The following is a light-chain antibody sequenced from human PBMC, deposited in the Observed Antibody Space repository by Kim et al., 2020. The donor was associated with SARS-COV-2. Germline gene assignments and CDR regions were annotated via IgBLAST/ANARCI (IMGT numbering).Light chain of an antibody. CDR2: DAS. V-gene: IGKV3-20*01. CDR1: QRVSSSY. Sequence: EIVLTQSPGTLSLSPGERATLSCRASQRVSSSYLAWYQQKPGQAPRLLIYDASSRATGVPDRFSGSGSGTDFTLTISRLEPEDFAVYYCQRYDNSLLTFGGGTKVDIK. J-gene: IGKJ4*01. CDR3: QRYDNSLLT.